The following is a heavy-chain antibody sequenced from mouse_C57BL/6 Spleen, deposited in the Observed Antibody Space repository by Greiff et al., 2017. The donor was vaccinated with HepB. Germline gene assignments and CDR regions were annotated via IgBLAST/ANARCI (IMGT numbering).Heavy chain of an antibody. V-gene: IGHV1-64*01. J-gene: IGHJ2*01. Sequence: QVQLQQPGAELVKPGASVKLSCKASGYTFTSYWMHWVKQRPGQGLEWIGMIRPNSGSTNYNEKFKSKATLTVDKSSSTAYMQLSSLTSEDSAVYYCARSEATVVARDWGQGTTLTVSS. CDR2: IRPNSGST. CDR1: GYTFTSYW. CDR3: ARSEATVVARD. D-gene: IGHD1-1*01.